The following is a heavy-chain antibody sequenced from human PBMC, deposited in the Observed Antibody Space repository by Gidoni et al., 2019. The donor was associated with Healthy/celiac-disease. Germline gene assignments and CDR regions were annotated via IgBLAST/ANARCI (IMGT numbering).Heavy chain of an antibody. CDR2: ISYDGSNK. J-gene: IGHJ4*02. V-gene: IGHV3-30*04. CDR3: ARDGAAAAGPSFDY. Sequence: QVQLVESGGGVVQPGRSLRLSCAASGFTFSSYAMHWVRQAPGKGLEWVAVISYDGSNKYYADSVKGRFTISRDNSKNTLYLQMNSLRAEDTAVYYCARDGAAAAGPSFDYWGQGTLVTVSS. D-gene: IGHD6-13*01. CDR1: GFTFSSYA.